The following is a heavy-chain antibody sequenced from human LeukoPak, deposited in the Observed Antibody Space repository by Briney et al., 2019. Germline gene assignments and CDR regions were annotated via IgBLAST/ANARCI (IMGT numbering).Heavy chain of an antibody. V-gene: IGHV1-2*02. CDR3: ARRIEYFDWLLLHPYGMDV. CDR1: GYTFTGYY. CDR2: INPNSGGT. D-gene: IGHD3-9*01. Sequence: ASVKVSCKASGYTFTGYYMHWVRQAPGQGLEWMGWINPNSGGTNYAQKFQGRVTMTRDTSISTAYIELSRLRSDDTAVYYCARRIEYFDWLLLHPYGMDVWGQGTTVTVSS. J-gene: IGHJ6*02.